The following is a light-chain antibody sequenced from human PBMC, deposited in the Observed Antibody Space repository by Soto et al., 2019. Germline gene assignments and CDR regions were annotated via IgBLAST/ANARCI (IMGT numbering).Light chain of an antibody. Sequence: DIGMKQSPAALSVSKGETATHSWRVSQSVGKNLIWYQQKPGQAPRLLICDASTRATGIPARFSGSGSGTDFTLTISSLEPEDFAVTYFQQRGNRLPWTFGQGTKVDI. CDR1: QSVGKN. CDR2: DAS. CDR3: QQRGNRLPWT. V-gene: IGKV3-11*01. J-gene: IGKJ1*01.